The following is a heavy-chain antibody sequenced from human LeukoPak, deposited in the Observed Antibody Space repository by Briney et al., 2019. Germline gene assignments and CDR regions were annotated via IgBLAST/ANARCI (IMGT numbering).Heavy chain of an antibody. CDR2: IKSKTDGGTT. J-gene: IGHJ4*02. CDR1: GFTFSNAW. CDR3: ATRTVGATSYFDS. D-gene: IGHD1-26*01. V-gene: IGHV3-15*01. Sequence: GGSLRLSCAASGFTFSNAWMSWVRQAPGKGLEWVGRIKSKTDGGTTDYAAPVKGRFTISRDDSNNTLYLQMNSLRAEDTAVYYCATRTVGATSYFDSWGRGTLVTISS.